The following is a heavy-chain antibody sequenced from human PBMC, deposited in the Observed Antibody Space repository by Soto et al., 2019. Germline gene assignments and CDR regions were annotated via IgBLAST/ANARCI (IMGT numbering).Heavy chain of an antibody. Sequence: QVQLQESGPGLVKPSETLSLTCAVSGGSISISNWWSWVRQTPGKGLEWIGQIHHSGSTNYSPSPTSRVTISVDKSKNQFSLKMNSVPAADTAVYYCARGGYYFYMDVWGKGTTVTVSS. D-gene: IGHD1-26*01. CDR3: ARGGYYFYMDV. CDR2: IHHSGST. V-gene: IGHV4-4*02. J-gene: IGHJ6*03. CDR1: GGSISISNW.